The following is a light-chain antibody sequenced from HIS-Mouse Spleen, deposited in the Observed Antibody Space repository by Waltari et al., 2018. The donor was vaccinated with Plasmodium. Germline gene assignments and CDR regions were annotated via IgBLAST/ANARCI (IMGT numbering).Light chain of an antibody. CDR2: AAS. J-gene: IGKJ3*01. CDR1: QGISNY. V-gene: IGKV1-27*01. Sequence: DIQMTQSPSSLSASVGDRVTITCRASQGISNYLAWYQQKPGKVPKLLIHAASTLQSGVPSRFSGSGSGTDFTLTISSLQPEDVATYYCQKYNSALTFGPGTKVDIK. CDR3: QKYNSALT.